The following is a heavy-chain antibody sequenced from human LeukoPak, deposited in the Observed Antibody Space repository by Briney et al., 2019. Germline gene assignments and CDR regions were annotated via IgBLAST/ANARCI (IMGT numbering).Heavy chain of an antibody. CDR1: GGSISSSSYY. D-gene: IGHD5-18*01. J-gene: IGHJ6*03. V-gene: IGHV4-39*07. CDR2: IYYSVST. CDR3: ASEVVGGYIPLYYYYYMDV. Sequence: SETLSLTCTVSGGSISSSSYYWGWIRQPPGKGLEWIGTIYYSVSTYYNPSLKSRVTISVDSSKNQFSLRLSSVTAADTAVYYCASEVVGGYIPLYYYYYMDVWGKGTTVTISS.